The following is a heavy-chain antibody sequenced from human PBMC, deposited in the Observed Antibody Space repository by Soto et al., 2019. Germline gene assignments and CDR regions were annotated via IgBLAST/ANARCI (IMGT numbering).Heavy chain of an antibody. CDR3: ARVPSGGIRYSFPPRD. D-gene: IGHD3-9*01. CDR1: GGSISSSNW. J-gene: IGHJ4*02. CDR2: IYHSGST. V-gene: IGHV4-4*02. Sequence: QVQLQESGPGLVKPSGTLSLTCAVSGGSISSSNWWSWVRQPPGKGLEWIGEIYHSGSTNYNPSLTTQVTISVYKSKNQVSLKLSSVTAADTAVYYCARVPSGGIRYSFPPRDWGQGTLVTVSS.